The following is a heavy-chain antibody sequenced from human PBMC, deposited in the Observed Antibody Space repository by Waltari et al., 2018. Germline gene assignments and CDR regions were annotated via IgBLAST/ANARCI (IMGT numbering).Heavy chain of an antibody. CDR2: FDPEDGET. J-gene: IGHJ3*02. Sequence: QVQLVQSGAEVKKPGASVTVSCKVSGYTLTDLSMHWVRQAPGKGLEWMGGFDPEDGETIYAQKFQGRVTMTEDTSTDTAYMELSSLRSEDTAVYYCATAYSGGGAFDIWGQGTMVTVSS. CDR3: ATAYSGGGAFDI. V-gene: IGHV1-24*01. CDR1: GYTLTDLS. D-gene: IGHD1-26*01.